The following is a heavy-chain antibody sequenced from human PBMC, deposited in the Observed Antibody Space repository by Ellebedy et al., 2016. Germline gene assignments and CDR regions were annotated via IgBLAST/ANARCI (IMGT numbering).Heavy chain of an antibody. CDR1: GFTFSSYA. CDR3: ARVLSGREQLVGY. D-gene: IGHD6-6*01. V-gene: IGHV3-23*01. J-gene: IGHJ4*02. Sequence: GGSLRLSXAASGFTFSSYAMSWVRQAPGKGLEWVSAISGSGGTTYYADSVKGRFTISRDNAKNSLYLQMNSLRAEDTAVYYCARVLSGREQLVGYWGQGTLVTVSS. CDR2: ISGSGGTT.